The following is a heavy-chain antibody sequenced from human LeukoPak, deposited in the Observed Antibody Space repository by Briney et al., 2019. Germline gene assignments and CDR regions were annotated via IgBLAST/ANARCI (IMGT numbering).Heavy chain of an antibody. V-gene: IGHV4-59*01. Sequence: PSETLSLTCTVSGGSISGFYWSWIRQPPGKGLEWIAYIHSSGSTNYNPSLKSRVTISVDTSKNQFSLKLTSVTAADTAVYYCARVGSEAVAGTGQYYFDYWGQGTLATVSS. CDR3: ARVGSEAVAGTGQYYFDY. CDR1: GGSISGFY. J-gene: IGHJ4*02. CDR2: IHSSGST. D-gene: IGHD6-19*01.